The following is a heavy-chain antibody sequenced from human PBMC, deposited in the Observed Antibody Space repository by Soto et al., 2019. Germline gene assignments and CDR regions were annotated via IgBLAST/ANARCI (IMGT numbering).Heavy chain of an antibody. CDR2: IGVSSSYI. CDR1: GFTFSSYN. Sequence: EVQLVESGGGLVKPGESLRLSCAASGFTFSSYNMNWVRLAPGKGLEWVSSIGVSSSYIYYADSVKGRFTISRDNATHSVYLQMSILTAEYTAVYYCATLGSYTFVTADFDYWGQGALVTVSS. D-gene: IGHD3-10*01. V-gene: IGHV3-21*04. J-gene: IGHJ4*02. CDR3: ATLGSYTFVTADFDY.